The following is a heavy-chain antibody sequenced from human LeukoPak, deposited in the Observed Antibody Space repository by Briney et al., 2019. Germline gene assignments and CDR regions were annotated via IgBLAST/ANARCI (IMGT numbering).Heavy chain of an antibody. CDR2: MNPNSGNT. CDR1: GYTFTSYD. D-gene: IGHD3-22*01. Sequence: ASVEVSCKASGYTFTSYDINWVRQATGQGLEWMGWMNPNSGNTGYAQKFQGRVTMTRNTSISTAYMELSSLRSEDTAVYYCARYYDSSGYAYYFDYWGQGTLVTVSS. J-gene: IGHJ4*02. CDR3: ARYYDSSGYAYYFDY. V-gene: IGHV1-8*01.